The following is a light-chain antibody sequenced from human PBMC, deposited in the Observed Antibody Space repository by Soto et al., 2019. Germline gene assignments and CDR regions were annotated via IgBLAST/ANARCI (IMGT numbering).Light chain of an antibody. Sequence: EIVLTQSPGTLSLSPGERATLSCRASQSVSSSYLAWYQQKPGQAPRLLIYGASSRATGIPDRFSGSGSGIDFTLTISRLEPEDFAVYYCQQYQIFGQGTRLEIK. V-gene: IGKV3-20*01. CDR1: QSVSSSY. CDR3: QQYQI. J-gene: IGKJ5*01. CDR2: GAS.